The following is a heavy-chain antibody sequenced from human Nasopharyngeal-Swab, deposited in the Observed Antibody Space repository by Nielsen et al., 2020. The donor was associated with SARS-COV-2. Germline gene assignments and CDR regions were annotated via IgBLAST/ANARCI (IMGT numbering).Heavy chain of an antibody. CDR3: ARDVEEWLVVPSLSFDH. J-gene: IGHJ4*02. V-gene: IGHV1-18*01. Sequence: ASVKVSCKASGYSFRSYGINWARQAPGQGLEWMGWISIYNGDTNYAEKFQGRVSMTTVTSTTTAFMELTSLRSDDTAVYYCARDVEEWLVVPSLSFDHWGQGTLVTVSS. D-gene: IGHD5-18*01. CDR1: GYSFRSYG. CDR2: ISIYNGDT.